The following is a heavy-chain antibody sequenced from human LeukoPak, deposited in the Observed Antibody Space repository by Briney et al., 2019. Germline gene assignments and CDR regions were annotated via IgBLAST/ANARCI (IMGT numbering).Heavy chain of an antibody. CDR3: ARGGDFLTGYYYFEY. Sequence: SETLSLSCAVSGGSFNDYFWSWIRQAPGKGLEWIGGINQSGGANYNPSLKSRVTISIDTSRNQFSLKVNSMTAADTAVYYCARGGDFLTGYYYFEYWGQGSLVTVSA. CDR2: INQSGGA. J-gene: IGHJ4*02. CDR1: GGSFNDYF. D-gene: IGHD3-9*01. V-gene: IGHV4-34*01.